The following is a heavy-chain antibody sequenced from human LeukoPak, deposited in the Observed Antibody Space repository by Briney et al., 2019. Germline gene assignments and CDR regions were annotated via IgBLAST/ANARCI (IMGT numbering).Heavy chain of an antibody. D-gene: IGHD1-26*01. CDR3: ARDGGSGTT. J-gene: IGHJ4*02. CDR2: IYYSGST. CDR1: GGSISSYY. Sequence: SETLSLTCTVSGGSISSYYWSWIRQPPGKGLEWIGYIYYSGSTNYNPSLKNRVTISVDTSKNQFSLKLSSVTAADTAVYYCARDGGSGTTWGQGTLVTVSS. V-gene: IGHV4-59*01.